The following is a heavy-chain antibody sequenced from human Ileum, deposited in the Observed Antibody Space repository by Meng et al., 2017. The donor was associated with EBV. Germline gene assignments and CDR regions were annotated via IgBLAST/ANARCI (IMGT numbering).Heavy chain of an antibody. D-gene: IGHD6-19*01. J-gene: IGHJ5*02. Sequence: VQRVGSGGGLVKPGGSLRLSFAASGFTFTNAWMSWVRQAPGKGLEWVGRIRNKTNGGTADYAAPVKGRFSISRDDSKNTLYLQMNSLKIEDTAMYYCTTGKQWLVPWGQGTLVTVSS. V-gene: IGHV3-15*01. CDR3: TTGKQWLVP. CDR1: GFTFTNAW. CDR2: IRNKTNGGTA.